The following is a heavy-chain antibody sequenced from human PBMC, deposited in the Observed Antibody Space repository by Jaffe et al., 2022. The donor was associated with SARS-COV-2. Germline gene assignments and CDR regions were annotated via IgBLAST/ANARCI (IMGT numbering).Heavy chain of an antibody. Sequence: QLQLQESGPGLVKPSETLSLTCTVSGGSISSSSYYWGWIRQPPGKGLEWIGSIYYSGSTYYNPSLKSRVTISVDTSKNQFSLKLSSVTAADTAVYYCANNGDYAYWYFDLWGRGTLVTVSS. CDR2: IYYSGST. J-gene: IGHJ2*01. D-gene: IGHD4-17*01. CDR1: GGSISSSSYY. V-gene: IGHV4-39*01. CDR3: ANNGDYAYWYFDL.